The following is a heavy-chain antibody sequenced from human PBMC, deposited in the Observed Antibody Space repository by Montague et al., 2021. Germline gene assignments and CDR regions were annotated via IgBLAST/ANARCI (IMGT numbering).Heavy chain of an antibody. J-gene: IGHJ6*02. CDR1: GYTFTTYG. CDR2: TSAYKGNT. Sequence: SVKVSCKASGYTFTTYGFSWVRQAPGQGLEWMGWTSAYKGNTNYSQKLQGRVTMTTDISTSTAYMELGSLRSYDTAVYFCARDNSGYSGGYSGMDVWGQGTTVTVSS. V-gene: IGHV1-18*04. CDR3: ARDNSGYSGGYSGMDV. D-gene: IGHD3-22*01.